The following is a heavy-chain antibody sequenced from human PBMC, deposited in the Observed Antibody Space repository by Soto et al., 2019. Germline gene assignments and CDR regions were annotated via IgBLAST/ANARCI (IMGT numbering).Heavy chain of an antibody. CDR2: IYTSGST. J-gene: IGHJ4*01. CDR3: ARVFPSDTAMAYYFDY. D-gene: IGHD5-18*01. V-gene: IGHV4-4*07. Sequence: PSETLSLICTVSGGSISSYYWSWIRQPAGKGLEWIGRIYTSGSTNYNPSLKSRVTMSVDTSKNQFSLKLSSVTAADTAVYYCARVFPSDTAMAYYFDYWGHGTLVPVYS. CDR1: GGSISSYY.